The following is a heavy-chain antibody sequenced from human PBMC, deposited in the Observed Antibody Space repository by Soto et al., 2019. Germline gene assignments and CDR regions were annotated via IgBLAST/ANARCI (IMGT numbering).Heavy chain of an antibody. Sequence: SETLSLTCTVSGGSISSYYWSWIRRPPGKGLEWIGYIYNSGSTHSNPSLQSRVTISVDTSKNQFSLKLSSVTAADTGIYYCARARITMVREVIKYNMDVWGQGTTVTVS. V-gene: IGHV4-59*01. D-gene: IGHD3-10*01. CDR2: IYNSGST. CDR1: GGSISSYY. J-gene: IGHJ6*02. CDR3: ARARITMVREVIKYNMDV.